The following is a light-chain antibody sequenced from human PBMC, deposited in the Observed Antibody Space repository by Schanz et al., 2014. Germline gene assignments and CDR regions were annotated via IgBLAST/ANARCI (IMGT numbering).Light chain of an antibody. CDR3: QQYGISPFT. CDR2: DAS. J-gene: IGKJ3*01. V-gene: IGKV3-20*01. Sequence: EIVLTQSPGTLSLSPGERATLSCRASQRINSDSLAWYQQKPGQPPRLLIYDASARATGIPDRFSGSGSGTDFTLTVSRLEPEELAVDYCQQYGISPFTFGPGTKVDIK. CDR1: QRINSDS.